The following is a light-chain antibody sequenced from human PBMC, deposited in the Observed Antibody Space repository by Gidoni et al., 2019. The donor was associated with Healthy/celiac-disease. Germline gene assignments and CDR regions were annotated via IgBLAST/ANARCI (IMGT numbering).Light chain of an antibody. Sequence: TVVTQGPSFSVSPGGTVTLTCGLSSGSVSTSYYPSWYQQTPGQAPRTLIYSTNPRSSGVPDRFSGSILGNKAALTITGAQADDESDYYCVLYMGSGISVFGGGTKLTVL. CDR1: SGSVSTSYY. CDR3: VLYMGSGISV. J-gene: IGLJ2*01. CDR2: STN. V-gene: IGLV8-61*01.